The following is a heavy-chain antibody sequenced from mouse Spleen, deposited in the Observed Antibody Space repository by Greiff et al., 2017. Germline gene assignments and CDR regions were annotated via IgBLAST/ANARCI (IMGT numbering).Heavy chain of an antibody. Sequence: VQLQQPGAELVKPGASVKLSCKASGYPFTSYWMHWVKQRPGQGLEWIGMIHPNSGSTNYNEKFKSKATLTVDKSSSTAYMQLSSLTSEDSAVYYCARENGYSYTIDYRGQKTSVTASS. D-gene: IGHD2-3*01. CDR2: IHPNSGST. J-gene: IGHJ4*01. V-gene: IGHV1-64*01. CDR1: GYPFTSYW. CDR3: ARENGYSYTIDY.